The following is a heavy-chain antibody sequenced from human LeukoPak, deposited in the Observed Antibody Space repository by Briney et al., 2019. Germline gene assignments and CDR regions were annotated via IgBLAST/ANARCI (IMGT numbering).Heavy chain of an antibody. V-gene: IGHV1-8*03. J-gene: IGHJ4*02. CDR1: GYTFTNYD. Sequence: GASVKVSCTASGYTFTNYDINWVRQATGQGLEWMGWMNPNSGNTSYAQKFQGRVTITRDTSRGTAYMELSSLRYDDTAVYYCARRSDYYDSSAYYYWGQGTLVTVSS. CDR3: ARRSDYYDSSAYYY. CDR2: MNPNSGNT. D-gene: IGHD3-22*01.